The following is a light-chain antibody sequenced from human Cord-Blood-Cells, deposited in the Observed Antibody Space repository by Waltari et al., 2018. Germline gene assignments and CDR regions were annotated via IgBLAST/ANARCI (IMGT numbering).Light chain of an antibody. CDR3: QQYGSAPIT. J-gene: IGKJ5*01. V-gene: IGKV3-20*01. CDR2: GAS. Sequence: EIVLTQSPGTLSLSPGERATLSCRASQRVSSSYLAWYQQKPGQAPRLLIYGASSRATGIPDRFSGSGCGTDFTLTISRLEPEDFAVYYCQQYGSAPITFGQGTRLEIK. CDR1: QRVSSSY.